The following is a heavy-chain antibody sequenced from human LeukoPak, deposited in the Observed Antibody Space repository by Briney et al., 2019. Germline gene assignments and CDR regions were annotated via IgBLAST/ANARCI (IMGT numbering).Heavy chain of an antibody. V-gene: IGHV4-59*01. CDR1: GGSNSSYY. Sequence: SETLSLTCTVSGGSNSSYYWSWIRQPPGKGLEWIGYTYYSGSTNYNPSLKSRVTISVDTSKNQFSLKLSSVTAADTAVYYCARAAAAAPAEYFQHWGQGTLVTVSS. CDR2: TYYSGST. D-gene: IGHD6-13*01. CDR3: ARAAAAAPAEYFQH. J-gene: IGHJ1*01.